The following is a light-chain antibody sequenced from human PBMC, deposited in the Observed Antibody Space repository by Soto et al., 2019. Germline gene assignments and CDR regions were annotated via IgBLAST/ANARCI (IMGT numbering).Light chain of an antibody. CDR1: SSDVGEYDY. J-gene: IGLJ1*01. Sequence: QYAPTQPRSVSGSPGQSVTISCTGTSSDVGEYDYVSWYQQHPGKAPKLMIFDVSERPSGVPDRFSGSKTGNTASLTISGLQAEDEADYYCCSYAGSPYVFGTGTKLTVL. CDR2: DVS. V-gene: IGLV2-11*01. CDR3: CSYAGSPYV.